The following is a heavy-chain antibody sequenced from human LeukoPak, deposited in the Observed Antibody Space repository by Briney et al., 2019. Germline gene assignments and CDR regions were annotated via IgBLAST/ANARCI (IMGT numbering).Heavy chain of an antibody. J-gene: IGHJ4*02. CDR3: ARDTYNWNDPRTRTIDY. V-gene: IGHV1-18*01. CDR2: ISVYNGNT. Sequence: ASVKVTCKASGYTFTSYGISWERQAPAQGLERMGCISVYNGNTNYAQKLQGRVTMTTDTSTSTAYMELRSLRSDDTAVYYCARDTYNWNDPRTRTIDYWGQGTLVTVSS. CDR1: GYTFTSYG. D-gene: IGHD1-20*01.